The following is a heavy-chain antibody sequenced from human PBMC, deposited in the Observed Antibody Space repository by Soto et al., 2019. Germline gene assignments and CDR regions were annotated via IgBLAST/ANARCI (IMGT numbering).Heavy chain of an antibody. CDR2: ISGSGRGT. D-gene: IGHD3-10*01. J-gene: IGHJ4*02. CDR1: GFTFSTYA. V-gene: IGHV3-23*01. CDR3: AKFRGAGSHYLYHFDS. Sequence: EVQLLESGGGLIEPGGSLRLSCVASGFTFSTYATGWVRQAPGKGLEWVSSISGSGRGTYYADSVKGRFTISRDNSRNTLDLQMNSLRVEDTALYYCAKFRGAGSHYLYHFDSWGQGTLVTVSS.